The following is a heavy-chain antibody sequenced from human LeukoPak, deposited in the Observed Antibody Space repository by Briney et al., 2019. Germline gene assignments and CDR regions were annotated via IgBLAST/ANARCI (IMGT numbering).Heavy chain of an antibody. Sequence: SETLSLTCTVSGGSISSSSYYWGWIRQSPGKGLEWIGSMYYSGNTYYNPSLKSRVTISVDTSKNQFSLKLSSVTAADTAVYYCAGLIRPGWFDPWGQGTLVTVSS. CDR2: MYYSGNT. D-gene: IGHD1-14*01. V-gene: IGHV4-39*01. CDR1: GGSISSSSYY. J-gene: IGHJ5*02. CDR3: AGLIRPGWFDP.